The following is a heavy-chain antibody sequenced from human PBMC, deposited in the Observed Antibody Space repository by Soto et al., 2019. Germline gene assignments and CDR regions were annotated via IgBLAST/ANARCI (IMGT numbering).Heavy chain of an antibody. CDR1: GDSVSSNSAA. Sequence: QSQTLSLTCAISGDSVSSNSAAWNWIRQSPSRGLEWLGRTYYRSKWYNDYAVSVKSRITINPDTSKNQFSLQLNSVTPEDTAVYYCARESLPELIAVDAFDIWGQGTMVTVSS. CDR2: TYYRSKWYN. D-gene: IGHD6-19*01. CDR3: ARESLPELIAVDAFDI. J-gene: IGHJ3*02. V-gene: IGHV6-1*01.